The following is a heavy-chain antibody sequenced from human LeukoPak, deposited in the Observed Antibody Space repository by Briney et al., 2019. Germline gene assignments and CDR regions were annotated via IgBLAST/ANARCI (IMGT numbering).Heavy chain of an antibody. CDR3: AGATYYYYYYMDV. V-gene: IGHV3-30*02. CDR1: GFTFSSYG. Sequence: GGSLRLSCAASGFTFSSYGMHWVRQAPGKGLEWVAFIRYDGSNKYYADSVKGRFTISRDNSKNTLYLQMNSLRAEDTAVYYCAGATYYYYYYMDVWGKGTTVTVSS. J-gene: IGHJ6*03. D-gene: IGHD1-26*01. CDR2: IRYDGSNK.